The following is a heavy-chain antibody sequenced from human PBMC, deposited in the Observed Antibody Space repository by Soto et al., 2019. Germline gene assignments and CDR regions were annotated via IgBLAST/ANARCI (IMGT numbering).Heavy chain of an antibody. CDR1: GASITTYY. J-gene: IGHJ4*02. V-gene: IGHV4-59*13. Sequence: SETLSLTCDFSGASITTYYWSWIRQAPGKGLEWIGNAYHTGSTDYNSSLRSRVTISVDTSKNQFSLNMNSVTAADTAVYYCARRLFGSGWPLDSWGQGALVTVSS. D-gene: IGHD6-19*01. CDR2: AYHTGST. CDR3: ARRLFGSGWPLDS.